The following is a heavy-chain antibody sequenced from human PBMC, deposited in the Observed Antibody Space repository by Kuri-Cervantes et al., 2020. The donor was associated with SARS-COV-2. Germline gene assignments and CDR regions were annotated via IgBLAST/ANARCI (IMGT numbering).Heavy chain of an antibody. V-gene: IGHV4-34*01. Sequence: SETLSLTCAVYGGSFSGYYWSRIRQPPGKGLEWIGEINHSGSTNYNPSLKSRVTISVDTSKNQFSLKLSSVTAADTAVYYCARHRPTSGYFQHWGQGTLVTVSS. CDR3: ARHRPTSGYFQH. CDR1: GGSFSGYY. CDR2: INHSGST. J-gene: IGHJ1*01. D-gene: IGHD2-2*01.